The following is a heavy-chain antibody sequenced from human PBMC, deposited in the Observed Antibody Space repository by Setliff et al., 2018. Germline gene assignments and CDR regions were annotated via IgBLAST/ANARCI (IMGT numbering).Heavy chain of an antibody. CDR1: GYTSSSYA. CDR2: ISASGDTT. J-gene: IGHJ4*02. CDR3: ARGGCSGGSCYGDY. V-gene: IGHV3-23*01. D-gene: IGHD2-15*01. Sequence: GGSLRLSCAASGYTSSSYAMTWVRQAPGKGLEWVSIISASGDTTYYADSVKGRLTISRDNSKNTLYLQMNSLRAEDTAVYYCARGGCSGGSCYGDYWGQGTLVTVSS.